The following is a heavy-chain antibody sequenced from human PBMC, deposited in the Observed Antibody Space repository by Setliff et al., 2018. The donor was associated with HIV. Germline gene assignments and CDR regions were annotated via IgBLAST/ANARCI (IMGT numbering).Heavy chain of an antibody. J-gene: IGHJ4*02. V-gene: IGHV3-48*03. CDR1: GFTFSTYE. Sequence: LRLSCAASGFTFSTYEMNWVRQAPGKGLEWVAYISSSDSTIYYADSVKGRFTIYRDNAKNSLFLQMDSLRVEDTAFYYCARLSPPDDYGDLGGVDYWGQGTLVTVSS. CDR3: ARLSPPDDYGDLGGVDY. CDR2: ISSSDSTI. D-gene: IGHD4-17*01.